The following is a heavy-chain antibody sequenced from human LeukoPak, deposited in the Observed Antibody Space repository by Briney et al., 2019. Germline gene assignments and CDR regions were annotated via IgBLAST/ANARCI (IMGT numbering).Heavy chain of an antibody. D-gene: IGHD5-18*01. CDR3: ARDRRYSYGYYFDY. Sequence: PSETLSLTCTVSGGSISSYYWSWIRQPPGKGLEWIGYIYYSGSTNYNPSLKSRVTISVDTSKNQFSLKLSSVTAADTAVYYCARDRRYSYGYYFDYWGQGTLVTVSS. J-gene: IGHJ4*02. CDR2: IYYSGST. CDR1: GGSISSYY. V-gene: IGHV4-59*12.